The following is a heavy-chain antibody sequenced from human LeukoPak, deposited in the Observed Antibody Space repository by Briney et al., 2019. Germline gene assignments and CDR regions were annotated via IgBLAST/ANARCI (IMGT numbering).Heavy chain of an antibody. CDR3: ARDRYSYGPYYYYYYYMDV. J-gene: IGHJ6*03. Sequence: LSLTCAVYGGSFSGYYWSWIRQAPGKGLEGVSYISSSGSTIYYADSVKGRFTISRDNAKNSLYLQMNSLRAEDTAVYYCARDRYSYGPYYYYYYYMDVWGKGTTVTVSS. CDR2: ISSSGSTI. CDR1: GGSFSGYY. V-gene: IGHV3-11*04. D-gene: IGHD5-18*01.